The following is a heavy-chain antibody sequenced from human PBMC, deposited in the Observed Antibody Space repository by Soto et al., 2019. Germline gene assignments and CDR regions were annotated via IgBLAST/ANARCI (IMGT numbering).Heavy chain of an antibody. CDR1: GCNFGSYW. CDR2: IKQDGSEK. J-gene: IGHJ4*02. D-gene: IGHD3-22*01. Sequence: GGSLRISWAASGCNFGSYWMSWVRQAPGKGLEWVANIKQDGSEKYYVDSLKGRFTISRDNAKNSLYLQMNSLRAEDTAVYYCVRDRGGYYYDSSGYPGSYWGQGTLVTVSS. V-gene: IGHV3-7*03. CDR3: VRDRGGYYYDSSGYPGSY.